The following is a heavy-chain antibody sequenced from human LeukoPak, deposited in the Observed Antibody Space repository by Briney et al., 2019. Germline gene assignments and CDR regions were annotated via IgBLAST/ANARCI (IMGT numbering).Heavy chain of an antibody. Sequence: SLRLSCAASGFTFDDYAMHWVRQAPGKGLEWVSGISWNSGSIGYADSVKGRFTISRDNAKNSLYLQMNSLRAEDTALYYCAKGYSYYYYGMDVWGQGTTVTVSS. CDR2: ISWNSGSI. J-gene: IGHJ6*02. D-gene: IGHD4-11*01. CDR3: AKGYSYYYYGMDV. CDR1: GFTFDDYA. V-gene: IGHV3-9*01.